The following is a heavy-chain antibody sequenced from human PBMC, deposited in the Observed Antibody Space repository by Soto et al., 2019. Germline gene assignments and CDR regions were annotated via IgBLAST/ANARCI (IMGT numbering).Heavy chain of an antibody. CDR2: INAGNGNT. D-gene: IGHD6-13*01. CDR1: GYTFTSYA. Sequence: QVQLVQSGAEVKKPGASVKVSCKASGYTFTSYAMHWVRQAPGQRLEWMGWINAGNGNTKYSQKFQGRVTITRDTSASTADMELSSLRSEGTAVYYCARDDRAAGLPYYGMDVWGQGTTVTVSS. V-gene: IGHV1-3*01. CDR3: ARDDRAAGLPYYGMDV. J-gene: IGHJ6*02.